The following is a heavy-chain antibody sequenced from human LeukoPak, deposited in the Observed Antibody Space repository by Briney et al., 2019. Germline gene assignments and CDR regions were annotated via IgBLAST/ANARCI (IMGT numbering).Heavy chain of an antibody. J-gene: IGHJ4*02. V-gene: IGHV4-34*01. Sequence: SETLSRTCAVYRGSFSGYYWTWIRQSPGKGLEWIGEINHSGTTNYNPSLKSRVTISIDTSKNQFSLKLSSVTAADTAVYYCARGPTIDYDILTGYYYFDYWGQGTLVTVSS. CDR2: INHSGTT. CDR3: ARGPTIDYDILTGYYYFDY. D-gene: IGHD3-9*01. CDR1: RGSFSGYY.